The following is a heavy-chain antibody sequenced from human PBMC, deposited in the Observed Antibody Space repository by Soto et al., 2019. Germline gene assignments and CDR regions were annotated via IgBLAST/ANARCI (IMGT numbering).Heavy chain of an antibody. Sequence: SETLSLTCTISGGSVSVYYWSWIRQSTGQGLEWIGYIYASGSPYYNPSLRSRVTISADTSKNKICLKLTSPTAADTPVYYCARGVGSSPPQYWGRGTLVTVSS. CDR2: IYASGSP. J-gene: IGHJ4*02. D-gene: IGHD1-26*01. CDR3: ARGVGSSPPQY. V-gene: IGHV4-59*02. CDR1: GGSVSVYY.